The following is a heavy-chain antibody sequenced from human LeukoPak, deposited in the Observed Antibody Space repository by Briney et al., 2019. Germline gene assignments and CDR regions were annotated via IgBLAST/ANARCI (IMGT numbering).Heavy chain of an antibody. CDR2: INWSGSRT. CDR3: ASAVGAGYYFDC. CDR1: GFTFDDYG. V-gene: IGHV3-20*04. Sequence: GGSLRLSCAASGFTFDDYGMSWVRQAPGKGLEWVSGINWSGSRTGYADSVKGRFTISRDNAKNSLYLQMNSLRAEDTAFYYCASAVGAGYYFDCWGQGTLVTVPS. D-gene: IGHD1-26*01. J-gene: IGHJ4*02.